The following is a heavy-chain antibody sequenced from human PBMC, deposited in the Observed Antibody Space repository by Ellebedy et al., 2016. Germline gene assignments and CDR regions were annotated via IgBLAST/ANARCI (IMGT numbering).Heavy chain of an antibody. D-gene: IGHD2-2*01. CDR1: GYNFTNYW. CDR2: IYPGDSDT. Sequence: GGSLRLXCQGSGYNFTNYWITWVRQLHGKGLECMGIIYPGDSDTRYCPSFQGQVTISADKSISTAYLQWSSLKASDTAMYYCALQLSKQLDYWGQGTLVTVSS. V-gene: IGHV5-51*01. CDR3: ALQLSKQLDY. J-gene: IGHJ4*02.